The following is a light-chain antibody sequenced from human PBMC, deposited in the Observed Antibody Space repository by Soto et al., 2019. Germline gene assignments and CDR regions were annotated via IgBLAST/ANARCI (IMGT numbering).Light chain of an antibody. J-gene: IGLJ1*01. Sequence: QSVLTQPASLSGSPGQSITISCTGTSSDVGAYIFVSWYQQHPGKAPKLMIYDIINRPSGVSNRFSGSKSGNTASLTISGLQAEDEADYYCVSFTTSRCYVLGPRTKVTVL. CDR2: DII. CDR3: VSFTTSRCYV. V-gene: IGLV2-14*03. CDR1: SSDVGAYIF.